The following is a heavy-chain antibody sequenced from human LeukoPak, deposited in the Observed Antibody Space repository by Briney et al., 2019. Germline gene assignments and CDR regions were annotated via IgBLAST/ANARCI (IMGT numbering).Heavy chain of an antibody. D-gene: IGHD1-14*01. V-gene: IGHV5-51*01. CDR2: IYPGDSDT. CDR3: ARGGGTTFDAFDI. J-gene: IGHJ3*02. CDR1: GYSFTSYW. Sequence: GESLKISCKGSGYSFTSYWIGWVRQIPGKGLEWMGIIYPGDSDTRYNPSFQGQVTITADKSINTAYLQWNSLKASDTAMYYCARGGGTTFDAFDIWGQGTMVTVSS.